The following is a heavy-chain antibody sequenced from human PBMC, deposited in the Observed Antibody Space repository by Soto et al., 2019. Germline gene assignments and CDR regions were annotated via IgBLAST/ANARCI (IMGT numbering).Heavy chain of an antibody. J-gene: IGHJ4*02. D-gene: IGHD6-19*01. V-gene: IGHV3-23*01. CDR3: AKGGGIAVAGDTPTTVFDY. Sequence: PGGSLRLSCAASGFTFSSYAMSWVRQAPGKGLEWVSAISGSGGSTYYADSVKGRFTISRDNSKNTLYLQMNSLRAEDTAVYYCAKGGGIAVAGDTPTTVFDYWGQGTMVTVYS. CDR2: ISGSGGST. CDR1: GFTFSSYA.